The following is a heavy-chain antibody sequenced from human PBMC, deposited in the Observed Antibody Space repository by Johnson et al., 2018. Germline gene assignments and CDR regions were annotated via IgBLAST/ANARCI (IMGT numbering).Heavy chain of an antibody. V-gene: IGHV3-23*04. J-gene: IGHJ3*02. CDR1: GFTFNSCA. CDR2: ISASGDRT. Sequence: VQLVQSGGGLVQPGGSLRLSWATSGFTFNSCAMNWVRQAPGKGLEWVSGISASGDRTYYSDSVKGRFAISRDHSKNTLYVQMDSLRAEDTAVYYCAKDRSVRYSSRWSDAFDIWGPGTMVTVSS. CDR3: AKDRSVRYSSRWSDAFDI. D-gene: IGHD6-13*01.